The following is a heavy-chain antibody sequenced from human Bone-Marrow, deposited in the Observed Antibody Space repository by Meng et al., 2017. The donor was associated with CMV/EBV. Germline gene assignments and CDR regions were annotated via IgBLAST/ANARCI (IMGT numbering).Heavy chain of an antibody. V-gene: IGHV3-11*01. D-gene: IGHD1-26*01. CDR2: ISSSGSTI. CDR1: GFTFSDYY. CDR3: ARDGLGATVAYYYGMDV. Sequence: GGTLRFSCAASGFTFSDYYMSWIRQAPGKGLEWVSYISSSGSTIYYADSVKGRFTISRDNAKNSLYLQMNSLRAEDTAVYYCARDGLGATVAYYYGMDVWGQGTTVTVSS. J-gene: IGHJ6*02.